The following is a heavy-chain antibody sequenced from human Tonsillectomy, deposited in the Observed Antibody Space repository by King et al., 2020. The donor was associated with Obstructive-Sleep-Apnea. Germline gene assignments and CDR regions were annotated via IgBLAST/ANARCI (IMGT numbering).Heavy chain of an antibody. CDR1: GFTFSSYG. CDR2: IWYDGSNK. CDR3: AKDFRGELWFGELWCPLDY. J-gene: IGHJ4*02. D-gene: IGHD3-10*01. Sequence: VQLVESGGGVVQPGRSLRLSCAASGFTFSSYGMHWVRQAPGKGLEWVAVIWYDGSNKYYAESVKGRFTISRDNSKNTLYLQMNSLRAEDTAVHYCAKDFRGELWFGELWCPLDYWGQGTLVTVSS. V-gene: IGHV3-33*06.